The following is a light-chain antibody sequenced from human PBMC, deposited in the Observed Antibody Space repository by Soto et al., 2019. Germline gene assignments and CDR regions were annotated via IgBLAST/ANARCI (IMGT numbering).Light chain of an antibody. CDR1: QSVNSRF. V-gene: IGKV3-20*01. J-gene: IGKJ2*01. Sequence: EIVLTQSPGTLSLSPGERATLSCRASQSVNSRFLAWYQQKPGQAPRLLMYGASTRATGIPDRFSGSGSGADLTLTISRLEPEDFAVYYCQQYGSSPPMYTFGQGTKLEI. CDR3: QQYGSSPPMYT. CDR2: GAS.